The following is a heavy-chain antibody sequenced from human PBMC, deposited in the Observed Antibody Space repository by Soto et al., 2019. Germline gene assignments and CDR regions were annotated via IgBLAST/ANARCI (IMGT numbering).Heavy chain of an antibody. V-gene: IGHV3-23*01. CDR2: LSGSGGNS. CDR3: AKDGASGSYPPYYYFGMDV. J-gene: IGHJ6*02. D-gene: IGHD1-26*01. Sequence: GGSLRLSCAASGFTFSSYAMSWVRQAPGKGLEWVYTLSGSGGNSYYADSVKGRFSISRDNSKNTLRLQMNSLRADDTAVYYCAKDGASGSYPPYYYFGMDVWGQGTTVTVSS. CDR1: GFTFSSYA.